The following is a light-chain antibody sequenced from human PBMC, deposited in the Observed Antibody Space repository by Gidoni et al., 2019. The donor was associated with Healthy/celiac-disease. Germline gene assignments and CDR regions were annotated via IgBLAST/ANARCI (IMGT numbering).Light chain of an antibody. V-gene: IGKV1-39*01. CDR1: QSSRSY. CDR3: QQSYSNPPLFT. CDR2: AAS. Sequence: DIQMTQSPYSLSAYVGDRVTITCRASQSSRSYLNWYQQKQEKDPKLLIYAASSLQSGFPSRFSGSGSGTDFTHTISSLQPEDLATYYCQQSYSNPPLFTFGPGTKVDIK. J-gene: IGKJ3*01.